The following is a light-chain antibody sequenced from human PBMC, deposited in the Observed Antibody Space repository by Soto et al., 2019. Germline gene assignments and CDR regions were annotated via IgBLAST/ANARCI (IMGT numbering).Light chain of an antibody. Sequence: EIVMTQSPATLSVSAGDRATLSCRASQSVSSNLAWYQQKPGQAPRLLIYGASTRATGIPDWFSGSGSGTVFTLTISRVEPEDFALYYCQQYGTSLWTFGQGTKVDIK. V-gene: IGKV3-20*01. CDR3: QQYGTSLWT. CDR1: QSVSSN. J-gene: IGKJ1*01. CDR2: GAS.